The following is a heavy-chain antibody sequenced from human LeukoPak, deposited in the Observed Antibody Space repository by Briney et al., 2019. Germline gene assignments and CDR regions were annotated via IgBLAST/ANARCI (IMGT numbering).Heavy chain of an antibody. CDR1: GGSISSYY. CDR3: ARVAYYYDSSGYYSDYYYYYMDV. Sequence: PSETLSLTCTVSGGSISSYYWSWIRQPAGKGPEWIGRIYTSGSTNYNPSLKSRVTMSVDTSKNQFSLKLSSVTAADTAVYYCARVAYYYDSSGYYSDYYYYYMDVWGKGTTVTVSS. D-gene: IGHD3-22*01. V-gene: IGHV4-4*07. CDR2: IYTSGST. J-gene: IGHJ6*03.